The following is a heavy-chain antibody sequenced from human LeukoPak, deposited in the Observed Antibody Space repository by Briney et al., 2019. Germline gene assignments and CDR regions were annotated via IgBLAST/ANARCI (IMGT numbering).Heavy chain of an antibody. CDR2: IYSGGGT. V-gene: IGHV3-66*01. J-gene: IGHJ4*02. CDR1: GFTVSSNY. CDR3: ARDGAAATDLDY. D-gene: IGHD6-25*01. Sequence: GGSLRLSCAASGFTVSSNYMSWVRQAPGKRLEWVSVIYSGGGTYYADSVKGRFTISRDNSKNTLYLQMNSLRAEDTAVYYCARDGAAATDLDYWGQGTLVTVSS.